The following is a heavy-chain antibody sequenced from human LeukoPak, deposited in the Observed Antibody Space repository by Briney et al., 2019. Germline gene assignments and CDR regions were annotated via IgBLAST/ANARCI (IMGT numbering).Heavy chain of an antibody. CDR3: ARQGVLRFLEWN. CDR2: FNHSGST. Sequence: PSETLSLTCAVYGGSFSGYYWSWIRQPPGKGLEWIGEFNHSGSTNYNPSLKSRVTISVDTSKNQFSLKLSSVTAADTAVYYCARQGVLRFLEWNWGQGTLVTVSS. V-gene: IGHV4-34*01. CDR1: GGSFSGYY. D-gene: IGHD3-3*01. J-gene: IGHJ4*02.